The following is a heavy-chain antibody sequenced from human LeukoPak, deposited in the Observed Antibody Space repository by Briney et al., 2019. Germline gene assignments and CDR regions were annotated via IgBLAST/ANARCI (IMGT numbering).Heavy chain of an antibody. CDR2: INPNSGGT. D-gene: IGHD4-23*01. Sequence: ASVKVSCKASGYTFTDYYVHWVRQAPGQGLEWMGWINPNSGGTNYAQKFQGRVTMTRDTSITTAYMELSRLSSDDTAVYYCARHPGKVTNDWYFDLWGRGTLVTVSS. J-gene: IGHJ2*01. V-gene: IGHV1-2*02. CDR1: GYTFTDYY. CDR3: ARHPGKVTNDWYFDL.